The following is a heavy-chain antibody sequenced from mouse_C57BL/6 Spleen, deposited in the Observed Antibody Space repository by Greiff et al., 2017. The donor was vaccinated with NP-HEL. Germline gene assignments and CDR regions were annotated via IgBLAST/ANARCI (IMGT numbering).Heavy chain of an antibody. CDR3: TRGGNYSYFDY. J-gene: IGHJ2*01. CDR1: GFTFSSYA. Sequence: EVQGVESGEGLVKPGGSLKLSCAASGFTFSSYAMSWVRQTPEKRLEWVAYISSGGDYIYYADTVKGRFTISRDNARNTLYLQMSSLKSEDTAMYYCTRGGNYSYFDYWGQGTTLTVSS. D-gene: IGHD2-1*01. V-gene: IGHV5-9-1*02. CDR2: ISSGGDYI.